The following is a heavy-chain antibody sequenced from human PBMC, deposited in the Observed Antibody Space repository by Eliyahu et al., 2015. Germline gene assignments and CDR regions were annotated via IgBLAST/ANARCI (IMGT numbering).Heavy chain of an antibody. Sequence: QVQLVESGGGVVQPGRSLRLSCXAXGFTFSSYGMXWXRQAPGKGLEWVAVIWXDGSNKYYADSVKGRFTISRDNSKNTLYLQMNSLRAEDTAVYYCALGATEFDYWGQGTLVTVSS. CDR1: GFTFSSYG. CDR2: IWXDGSNK. J-gene: IGHJ4*02. CDR3: ALGATEFDY. D-gene: IGHD1-26*01. V-gene: IGHV3-33*01.